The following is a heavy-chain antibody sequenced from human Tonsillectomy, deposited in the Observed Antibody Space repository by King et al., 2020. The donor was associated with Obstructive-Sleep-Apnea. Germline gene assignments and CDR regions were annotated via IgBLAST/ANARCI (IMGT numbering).Heavy chain of an antibody. CDR3: ARDYYDSSGYYPQPSDY. V-gene: IGHV1-18*04. CDR1: GYTFTNYG. D-gene: IGHD3-22*01. CDR2: ISAYNDNT. Sequence: VQLVGSGAEVKKPGASVKVSCKASGYTFTNYGISWVRQAPGQGLDWMGWISAYNDNTNYAQNLQDRVTMTTDTSTSTAYMELRSLRSDDTAVYYCARDYYDSSGYYPQPSDYWGQGTLVTVSS. J-gene: IGHJ4*02.